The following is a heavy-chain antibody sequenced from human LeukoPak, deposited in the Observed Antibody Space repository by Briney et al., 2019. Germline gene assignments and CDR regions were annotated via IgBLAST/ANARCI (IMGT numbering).Heavy chain of an antibody. D-gene: IGHD1-26*01. CDR2: IYSGGST. Sequence: GGSLRLSCAASGFTFSSYAMSWVRQAPGKGLEWVSVIYSGGSTYYADSVKGRFTISRDNSKNTLYLQMNSLRAEDTAVYYCARDNFIVGYYYGMDVWGQGTTVTVSS. CDR1: GFTFSSYA. V-gene: IGHV3-53*01. J-gene: IGHJ6*02. CDR3: ARDNFIVGYYYGMDV.